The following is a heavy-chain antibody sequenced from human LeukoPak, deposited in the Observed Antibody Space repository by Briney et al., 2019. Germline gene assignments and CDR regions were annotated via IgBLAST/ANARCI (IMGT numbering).Heavy chain of an antibody. CDR3: ARDPPEDGPHYYGMDV. CDR2: IYHSGST. J-gene: IGHJ6*04. CDR1: GYSISSGYY. V-gene: IGHV4-38-2*02. Sequence: SETLSLTCAVSGYSISSGYYWGWIRQPPGKGLEWIGSIYHSGSTYYNPSLKSRVTISVDTSKNQFSLKLSSVTAADTAVYYCARDPPEDGPHYYGMDVWGKGTTVTVSS.